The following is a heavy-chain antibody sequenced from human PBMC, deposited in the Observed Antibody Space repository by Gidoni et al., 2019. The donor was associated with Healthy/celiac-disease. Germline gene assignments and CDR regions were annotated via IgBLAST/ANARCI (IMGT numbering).Heavy chain of an antibody. Sequence: EVQLVQSGAEVKKPGESLMISCKGSGYSFTSYLIGLVRQMPGKGLAWMGIIYPGDSDTRYSPSVQGQVTISADKSISTAYRQWSSLKASDTARYYCARGEEWTYYYGSGSYWNWFDPWGQGTLVTVSS. CDR1: GYSFTSYL. J-gene: IGHJ5*02. V-gene: IGHV5-51*03. CDR3: ARGEEWTYYYGSGSYWNWFDP. D-gene: IGHD3-10*01. CDR2: IYPGDSDT.